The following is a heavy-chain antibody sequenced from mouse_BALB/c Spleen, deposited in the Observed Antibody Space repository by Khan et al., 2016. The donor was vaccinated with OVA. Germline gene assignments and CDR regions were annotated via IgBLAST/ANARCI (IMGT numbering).Heavy chain of an antibody. CDR1: GLNIKDTY. J-gene: IGHJ2*01. CDR3: ARMARK. CDR2: NDPPNGNS. Sequence: EAQLQQSGAELVKSGATVKLSCTASGLNIKDTYMHWLKQWPEQGLEWIGRNDPPNGNSKFDPKLQGTTTITADTSTSTAYLQLSSLTSEDTAVYYCARMARKWGQGTTLTVSS. V-gene: IGHV14-3*02.